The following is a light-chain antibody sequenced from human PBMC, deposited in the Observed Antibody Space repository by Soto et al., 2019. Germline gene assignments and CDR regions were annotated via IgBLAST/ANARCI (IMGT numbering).Light chain of an antibody. V-gene: IGKV3-15*01. J-gene: IGKJ2*01. CDR2: GAS. Sequence: EIVMTQSPGTLSVSPGERATLSCRASQSVSSNLAWYQQKRGQAPRLLIYGASTRATGIPARFSGSGSGTEFTLTISSLQSEDFAVYFCQQFDVWPRTFGQGTKLDSK. CDR3: QQFDVWPRT. CDR1: QSVSSN.